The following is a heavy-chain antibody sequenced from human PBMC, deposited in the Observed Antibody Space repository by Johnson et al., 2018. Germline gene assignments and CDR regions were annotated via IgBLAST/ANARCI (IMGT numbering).Heavy chain of an antibody. J-gene: IGHJ3*01. Sequence: EVQLLESGGGLVKPGGSLRLSCAASGFTFSSYNMNWVRQAPGKGLEWVSSISGSSSYIYYADSVKGRFTISRDNAKNSLYLEMNSLRVEDKAVYYCARNYDDSSGATGAAFDRWGQGTMVIVSS. CDR2: ISGSSSYI. D-gene: IGHD3-22*01. CDR3: ARNYDDSSGATGAAFDR. V-gene: IGHV3-21*01. CDR1: GFTFSSYN.